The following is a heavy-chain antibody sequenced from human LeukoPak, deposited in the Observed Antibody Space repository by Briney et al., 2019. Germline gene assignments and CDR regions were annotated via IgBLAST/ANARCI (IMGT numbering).Heavy chain of an antibody. D-gene: IGHD3-22*01. CDR2: INHSGST. V-gene: IGHV4-34*01. CDR1: GGSFSGYY. CDR3: ARQPYYYDSSGYPDAFDI. J-gene: IGHJ3*02. Sequence: SETLSLTCAVYGGSFSGYYWSWIRQPPGKGLEWIGEINHSGSTNYNPSLKSRVTISVDTSKNQFSLKLSSVTAADTAVYYCARQPYYYDSSGYPDAFDIWGQGTMVTVSS.